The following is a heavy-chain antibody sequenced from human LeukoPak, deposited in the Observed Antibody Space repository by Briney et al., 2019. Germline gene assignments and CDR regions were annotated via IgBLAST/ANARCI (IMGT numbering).Heavy chain of an antibody. CDR2: IKSKTDGGTT. Sequence: GGSLRLSCAASGFTFSNAWMSWVRQAPGKGLEWVGRIKSKTDGGTTYYAAPVKGRSTISRDDSKNTLYLQMISLKTEGTAVYYCTTELDGGPNNWGQGTLVTVSS. CDR1: GFTFSNAW. V-gene: IGHV3-15*01. D-gene: IGHD1/OR15-1a*01. J-gene: IGHJ4*02. CDR3: TTELDGGPNN.